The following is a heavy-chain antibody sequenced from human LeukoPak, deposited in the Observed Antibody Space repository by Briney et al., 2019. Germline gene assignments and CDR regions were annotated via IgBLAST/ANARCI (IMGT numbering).Heavy chain of an antibody. J-gene: IGHJ4*02. CDR2: INSDGSST. Sequence: GGPLRLSCAASGFAFSNYWMHWVRQAPGKGLVWVSRINSDGSSTSHADSVRGRFTTSRDNAKNTLYLQMNSLRAEDTAVYYCARVGSAGISTFFDSWGQGTPVTVSS. CDR1: GFAFSNYW. V-gene: IGHV3-74*01. D-gene: IGHD6-13*01. CDR3: ARVGSAGISTFFDS.